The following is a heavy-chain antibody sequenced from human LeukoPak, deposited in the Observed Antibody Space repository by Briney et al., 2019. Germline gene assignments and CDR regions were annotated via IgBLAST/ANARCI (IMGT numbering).Heavy chain of an antibody. Sequence: ASVKVSCKTSGYSFTSYNLHWVRQAPGQRLEWMGIIKPSGGNTNYAQKFQGRVTMTTDTSTSTAYMELRSLRSDDTAVYYCARGGIVGATRGTYFDYWGQGTLVTVSS. J-gene: IGHJ4*02. D-gene: IGHD1-26*01. V-gene: IGHV1-46*01. CDR1: GYSFTSYN. CDR2: IKPSGGNT. CDR3: ARGGIVGATRGTYFDY.